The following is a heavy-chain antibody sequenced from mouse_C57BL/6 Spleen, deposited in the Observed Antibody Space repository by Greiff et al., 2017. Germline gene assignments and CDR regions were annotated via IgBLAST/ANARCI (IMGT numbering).Heavy chain of an antibody. V-gene: IGHV1-7*01. Sequence: VQLQQSGAELAKPGASVKLSCKASGYTFTSYWMHWVKQRPGQGLEWIGYINPSSGYTKYNQKFKDKATLTVDKSSSTAYMQLSSLTYEDSAVYYCARSGSSGYADYYAMDYWGQGTSVTVSS. D-gene: IGHD3-2*02. CDR3: ARSGSSGYADYYAMDY. CDR2: INPSSGYT. J-gene: IGHJ4*01. CDR1: GYTFTSYW.